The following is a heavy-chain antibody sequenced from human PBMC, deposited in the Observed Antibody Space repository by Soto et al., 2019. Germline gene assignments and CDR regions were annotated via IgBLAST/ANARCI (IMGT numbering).Heavy chain of an antibody. Sequence: ASVKVSCKVSGYTLTELSMHWVRQAPGKGLEWMGGFDPEDGETIYAQKFQGRVTMTEDTSTDTAYMELSSLRSEDTAVYYCETVSLFRFLDWPFDYWGQGTLVTVSS. CDR3: ETVSLFRFLDWPFDY. J-gene: IGHJ4*02. D-gene: IGHD3-3*01. CDR2: FDPEDGET. V-gene: IGHV1-24*01. CDR1: GYTLTELS.